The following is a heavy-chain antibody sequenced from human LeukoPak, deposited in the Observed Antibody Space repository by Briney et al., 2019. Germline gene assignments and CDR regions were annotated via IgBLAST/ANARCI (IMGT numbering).Heavy chain of an antibody. V-gene: IGHV4-34*01. CDR1: GGSLSGYY. CDR2: INHSGST. J-gene: IGHJ4*02. D-gene: IGHD4-11*01. Sequence: SETLSLTCAVYGGSLSGYYWSWIRQPPGKGPEWIGEINHSGSTNYNPSLKSRVTISVDTSKNQSSLKLSSVTAADTAVYYCARGLWHDYSNYYFDYWGQGTLVTVSS. CDR3: ARGLWHDYSNYYFDY.